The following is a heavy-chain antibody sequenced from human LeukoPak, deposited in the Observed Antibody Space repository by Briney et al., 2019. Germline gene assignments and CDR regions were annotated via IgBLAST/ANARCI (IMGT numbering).Heavy chain of an antibody. V-gene: IGHV3-48*02. J-gene: IGHJ4*02. D-gene: IGHD6-19*01. CDR2: ISSSSSTI. CDR3: ARTYSSGWYSYYFDY. CDR1: GFTFSSYS. Sequence: QPGGSLRLSCAASGFTFSSYSMNWVRQAPGKGLEWVSYISSSSSTIYYADSVKGRFTISRDNAKNSLYLQMNSLRDADTAVYYCARTYSSGWYSYYFDYWGQGTLVTVSS.